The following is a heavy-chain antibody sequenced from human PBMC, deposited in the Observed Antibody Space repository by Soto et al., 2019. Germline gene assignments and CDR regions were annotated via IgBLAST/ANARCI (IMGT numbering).Heavy chain of an antibody. Sequence: SVKVSCKASGGTFSSYAISWVRQAPGQGLEWMGVIIHIFGTANYAQKFQGRVTITADESTSTAYMELSSLRSEDTAVYFFARSVDIVATTLISVYGMDVWGQGTTVTVSS. V-gene: IGHV1-69*13. CDR1: GGTFSSYA. D-gene: IGHD5-12*01. CDR2: IIHIFGTA. J-gene: IGHJ6*02. CDR3: ARSVDIVATTLISVYGMDV.